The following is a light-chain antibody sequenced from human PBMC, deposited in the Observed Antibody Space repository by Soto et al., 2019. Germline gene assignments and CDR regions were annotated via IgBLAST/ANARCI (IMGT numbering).Light chain of an antibody. Sequence: EIVLTQSPGTLSLSPGERATLSCRASQSVTSNYLAWYQQKPGQAPGLLIYDTSTRASGVPDRFSGSGSGTDFTLTISSLEPEDFAVYFCQQYNNWPSFGQGTRLEI. V-gene: IGKV3-20*01. CDR3: QQYNNWPS. CDR1: QSVTSNY. J-gene: IGKJ5*01. CDR2: DTS.